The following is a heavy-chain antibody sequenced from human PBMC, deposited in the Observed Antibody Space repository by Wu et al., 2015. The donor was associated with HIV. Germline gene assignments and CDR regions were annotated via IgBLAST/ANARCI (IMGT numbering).Heavy chain of an antibody. CDR2: INHKSGGA. CDR3: ARAQRPVADALELDH. J-gene: IGHJ4*02. V-gene: IGHV1-2*02. D-gene: IGHD6-19*01. CDR1: GDGFTSYA. Sequence: QVQLVQFGAGVKKPGSSVKVTCKASGDGFTSYAVSWVRQAPGQGLEWMGGINHKSGGATYAQKFQGRIAMTRDTSISAAFLQLSRLRFDDSAVYYCARAQRPVADALELDHWGQGTLVSVSS.